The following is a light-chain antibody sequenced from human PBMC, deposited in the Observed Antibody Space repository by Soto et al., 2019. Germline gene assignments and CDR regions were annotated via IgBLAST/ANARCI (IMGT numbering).Light chain of an antibody. V-gene: IGKV3-15*01. J-gene: IGKJ1*01. CDR3: QQYNAWPRT. Sequence: EIVMTQSPATLSVSPGERATLSCRASLSVSRNLAWYQQKPGQAPRLLIFDASTRATGSPARFSGSGSGTEFTLTITSLQSEDFAVYYCQQYNAWPRTFGQGTKVEIK. CDR1: LSVSRN. CDR2: DAS.